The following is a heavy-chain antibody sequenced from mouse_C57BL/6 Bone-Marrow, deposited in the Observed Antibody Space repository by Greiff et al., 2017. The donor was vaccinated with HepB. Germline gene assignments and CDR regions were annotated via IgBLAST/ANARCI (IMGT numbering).Heavy chain of an antibody. D-gene: IGHD4-1*01. V-gene: IGHV6-3*01. CDR1: GFTFSNYW. Sequence: DVKLVESGGGLVQPGGSMKLSCVASGFTFSNYWMNWVRQSPEKGLEWVAQIRLKSDNYATHYAESVKGRFTISRDDSKSSVYLQMNNLRAEDTGIYYCTETGVFAYWGQGTLVTVSA. J-gene: IGHJ3*01. CDR3: TETGVFAY. CDR2: IRLKSDNYAT.